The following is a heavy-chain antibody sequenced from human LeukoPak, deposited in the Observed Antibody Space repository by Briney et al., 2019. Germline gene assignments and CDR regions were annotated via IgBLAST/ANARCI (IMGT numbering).Heavy chain of an antibody. CDR3: TTDPRY. Sequence: GGSLRLSCAASGFPFVSTWMSWVRQAPGKGLEWVGRIKSIADGGTTDYAAPVKDRFIVSRDDLKNTMYLQIDSLKTEDTAVYHCTTDPRYWGQGTLVIVSS. V-gene: IGHV3-15*01. CDR1: GFPFVSTW. CDR2: IKSIADGGTT. J-gene: IGHJ4*02.